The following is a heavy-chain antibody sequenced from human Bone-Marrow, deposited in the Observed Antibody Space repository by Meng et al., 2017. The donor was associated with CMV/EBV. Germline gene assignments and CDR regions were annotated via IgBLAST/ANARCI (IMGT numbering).Heavy chain of an antibody. CDR2: IIPILGIA. CDR1: GGTFSSYT. Sequence: SVKVSCKASGGTFSSYTISWVRQAPGQGLEWMGRIIPILGIANYAQKFQGRVTITADKSTSTAYMELSSLRSEDTAVYYCARRFVAARHGRTGFDYWGQGTLVTVSS. V-gene: IGHV1-69*02. J-gene: IGHJ4*02. CDR3: ARRFVAARHGRTGFDY. D-gene: IGHD6-6*01.